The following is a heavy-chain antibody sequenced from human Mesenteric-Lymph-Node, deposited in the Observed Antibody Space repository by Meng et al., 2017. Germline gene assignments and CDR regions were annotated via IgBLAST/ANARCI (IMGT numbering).Heavy chain of an antibody. V-gene: IGHV4-30-4*01. Sequence: GPGLVKPLQTLSHTCTFSGGSISSGDYYWSWIRQPPGKGLEWIGYIYYSGSTYYNPSLKSRVTISVDTSKNQFSLKLSSVTAADTAVYYCARVGWRQWSFDLWGRGTLVTVPS. CDR2: IYYSGST. D-gene: IGHD5-18*01. J-gene: IGHJ2*01. CDR3: ARVGWRQWSFDL. CDR1: GGSISSGDYY.